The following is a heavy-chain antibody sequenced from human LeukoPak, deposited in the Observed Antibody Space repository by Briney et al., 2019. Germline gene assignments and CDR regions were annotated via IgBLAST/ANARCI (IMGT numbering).Heavy chain of an antibody. CDR2: TYPGDSNT. V-gene: IGHV5-51*01. Sequence: GESLQISCKGSGYSFTNNWIGWVRQLPGKGLEWMGITYPGDSNTRYSPSFQGQVTISADKSISSAYLQWSSLKASDTAMYYCVRSPACSSGTCYPNWFDPWGQGTLVTVSS. CDR1: GYSFTNNW. D-gene: IGHD2-15*01. J-gene: IGHJ5*02. CDR3: VRSPACSSGTCYPNWFDP.